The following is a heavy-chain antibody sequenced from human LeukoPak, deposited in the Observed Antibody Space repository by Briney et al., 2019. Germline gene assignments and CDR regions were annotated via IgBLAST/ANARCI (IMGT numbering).Heavy chain of an antibody. Sequence: GGSLRLSCAASGFTFSSYGMHWVRQAPGKGLEWVAVIWYDGSNKYYADSVKGRFTISRDNSKNTLYPQVNSLRAEDTAVYYCARDSLVDYYGSGSYYNPSYYFDYWGRGTLVTVSS. V-gene: IGHV3-33*01. D-gene: IGHD3-10*01. CDR3: ARDSLVDYYGSGSYYNPSYYFDY. CDR1: GFTFSSYG. J-gene: IGHJ4*02. CDR2: IWYDGSNK.